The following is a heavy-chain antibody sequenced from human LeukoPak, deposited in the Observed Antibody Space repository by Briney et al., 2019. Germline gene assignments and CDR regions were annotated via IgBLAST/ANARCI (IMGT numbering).Heavy chain of an antibody. Sequence: PGGSLRLSCAASGLIVSSNYMSWVRQAPGKGLEWVSVMYSGGSIYYTGSVKGRFTISRDTSKNTLYLQMNSLRAEDTAVYYCARSNCNNCYLGVVYFFDYWGQGTLVTVSS. D-gene: IGHD1/OR15-1a*01. J-gene: IGHJ4*02. CDR1: GLIVSSNY. CDR2: MYSGGSI. V-gene: IGHV3-66*01. CDR3: ARSNCNNCYLGVVYFFDY.